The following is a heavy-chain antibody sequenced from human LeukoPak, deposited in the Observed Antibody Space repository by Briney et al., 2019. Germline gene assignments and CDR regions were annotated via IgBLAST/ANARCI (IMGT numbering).Heavy chain of an antibody. J-gene: IGHJ5*02. CDR3: ARSGLNFGVVITQNWFNP. V-gene: IGHV4-59*01. Sequence: SETLSLTCTVSGGSISSYYWSWIRQPPGKGLEWIGYIYYSGSTNYNPSLKSRVTISVDTSKNQFSLKLSSVTAADTAVYYCARSGLNFGVVITQNWFNPWGQGTLVTVSS. D-gene: IGHD3-3*01. CDR1: GGSISSYY. CDR2: IYYSGST.